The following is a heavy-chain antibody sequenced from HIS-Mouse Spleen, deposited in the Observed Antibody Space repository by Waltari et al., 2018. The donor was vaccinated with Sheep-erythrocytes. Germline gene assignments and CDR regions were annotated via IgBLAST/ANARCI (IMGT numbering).Heavy chain of an antibody. J-gene: IGHJ3*02. Sequence: VQLVQSGAEVKKPGESLKISCKGSGYRFTSYWIGWVAQNAGKGREWMGIIYPGDSDTRYSPSFQGQVTISADKSISTAYLQWSSLKASDTAMYYCARGPVLRFLEWLPTDAFDIWGQGTMVTVSS. V-gene: IGHV5-51*03. CDR1: GYRFTSYW. CDR3: ARGPVLRFLEWLPTDAFDI. CDR2: IYPGDSDT. D-gene: IGHD3-3*01.